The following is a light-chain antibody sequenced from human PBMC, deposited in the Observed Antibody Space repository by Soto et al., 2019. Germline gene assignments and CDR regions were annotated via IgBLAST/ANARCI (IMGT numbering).Light chain of an antibody. Sequence: DIQLTQSPSFLSASVGDRVTITCRASQGISSYLAWYQQKPGKAPKLLIYAASTLQSGVPSRFSGSGSGTEFTLTISSLHTEDFATYYCQQLNSYRSITFGQGTRLEIK. CDR1: QGISSY. CDR2: AAS. V-gene: IGKV1-9*01. CDR3: QQLNSYRSIT. J-gene: IGKJ5*01.